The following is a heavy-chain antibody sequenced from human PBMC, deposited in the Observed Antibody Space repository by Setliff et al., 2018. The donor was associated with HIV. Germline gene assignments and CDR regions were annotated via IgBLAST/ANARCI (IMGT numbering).Heavy chain of an antibody. CDR2: IWYDGSNK. CDR1: GFSFSSYT. V-gene: IGHV3-33*08. CDR3: ARDTLHKDY. Sequence: LSLSCEASGFSFSSYTMNWVRQAPGKGLEWVAVIWYDGSNKYYADSVKGRFTISRDNSKNTLYLQMNSLRAEDTAVYYCARDTLHKDYWGQGTLVTVSS. J-gene: IGHJ4*02. D-gene: IGHD4-4*01.